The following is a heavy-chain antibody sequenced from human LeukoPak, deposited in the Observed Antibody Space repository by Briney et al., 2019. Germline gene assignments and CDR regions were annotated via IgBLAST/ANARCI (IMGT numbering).Heavy chain of an antibody. CDR2: IIPIFGTA. J-gene: IGHJ4*02. V-gene: IGHV1-69*13. D-gene: IGHD6-13*01. CDR3: ARGQGSSWYLSDYYFDY. CDR1: GGTFSSYA. Sequence: SVKVSCKASGGTFSSYAISWVRQAPGQGLEWMGGIIPIFGTANYAQKFQGRVTITADESTSTAYMELSSLRSEDTAVYYCARGQGSSWYLSDYYFDYWGQGTLVTVSS.